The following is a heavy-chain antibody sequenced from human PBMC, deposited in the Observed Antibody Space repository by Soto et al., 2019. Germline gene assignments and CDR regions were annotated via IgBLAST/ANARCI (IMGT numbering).Heavy chain of an antibody. CDR1: GFTFSSYG. V-gene: IGHV3-30*18. Sequence: GGALRLSCAASGFTFSSYGMHWVRQAPGKGLEGVAVISYDGSNKYYADSVKGRFTISRDNSKNTLYLQMNSLRAEDTAVYYCAKESVTIFGVVIIPGSLGYYGMDVWGQGTTVTVSS. CDR3: AKESVTIFGVVIIPGSLGYYGMDV. J-gene: IGHJ6*02. D-gene: IGHD3-3*01. CDR2: ISYDGSNK.